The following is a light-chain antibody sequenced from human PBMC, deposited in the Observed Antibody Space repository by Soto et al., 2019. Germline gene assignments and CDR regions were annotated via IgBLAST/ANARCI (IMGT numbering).Light chain of an antibody. Sequence: DIQLTQSPSFLSASVGDRVTITCRTSQDISSYLAWYQQKPGKAPQLLISAASTLQSGVPSRFSGSGSGTEFTITISSLQPEDVATYYCQQLKGYPLSFGGGTKVEIK. J-gene: IGKJ4*01. CDR1: QDISSY. CDR3: QQLKGYPLS. CDR2: AAS. V-gene: IGKV1-9*01.